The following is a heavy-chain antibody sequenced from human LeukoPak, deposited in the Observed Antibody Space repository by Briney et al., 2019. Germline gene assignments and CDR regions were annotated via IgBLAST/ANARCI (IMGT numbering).Heavy chain of an antibody. V-gene: IGHV4-4*07. CDR2: IYTSGST. J-gene: IGHJ5*02. D-gene: IGHD2/OR15-2a*01. CDR1: GGSISSYY. CDR3: ARTGNFHWFDP. Sequence: SETLSLTCTVSGGSISSYYWSWSRQPARKGVEWIGRIYTSGSTNYNPSLKSRVTMSVDTSKNQFSLKLSSVTAAVTAVYYCARTGNFHWFDPWGQGTLVTVSS.